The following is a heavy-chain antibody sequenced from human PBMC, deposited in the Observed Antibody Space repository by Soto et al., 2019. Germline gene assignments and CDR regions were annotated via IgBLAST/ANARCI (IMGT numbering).Heavy chain of an antibody. D-gene: IGHD3-9*01. V-gene: IGHV3-15*07. CDR2: IKSKTDGGTT. J-gene: IGHJ6*02. Sequence: EVQLVESGGGLVKPGGSLRLSCAASGFTFSNAWMNWVRQAPGKGLEWVGRIKSKTDGGTTDYAAPVKGRFTISRDDSRNTLYLQMNSLKTEDTAVYYCTTDPTGYYYYGMDVWGQGTTVTVSS. CDR1: GFTFSNAW. CDR3: TTDPTGYYYYGMDV.